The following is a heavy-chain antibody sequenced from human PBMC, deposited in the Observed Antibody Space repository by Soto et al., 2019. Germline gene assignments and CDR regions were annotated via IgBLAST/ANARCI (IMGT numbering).Heavy chain of an antibody. D-gene: IGHD2-2*01. J-gene: IGHJ1*01. Sequence: ASVKVSCKASGYTFTRSGISWVRQAPGQGPEWMGWISSYNGDTFYPDSVKGRFFISRDNSDNTLHLQMNSLRDDDTAIYYCAKRRLNTITSLSDFWGQGVQVTVSS. CDR2: ISSYNGDT. V-gene: IGHV1-18*01. CDR1: GYTFTRSG. CDR3: AKRRLNTITSLSDF.